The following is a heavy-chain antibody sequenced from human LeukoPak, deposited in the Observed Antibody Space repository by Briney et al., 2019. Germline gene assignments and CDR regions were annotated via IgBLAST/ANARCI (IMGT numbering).Heavy chain of an antibody. J-gene: IGHJ4*02. V-gene: IGHV1-69*04. CDR2: IIPILGIA. CDR1: GGTFSSYA. D-gene: IGHD2-15*01. Sequence: SVKVSCKASGGTFSSYAISWVRQAPGQGLEWMGRIIPILGIANYAQKFQGRVTITADKSTSTAYMELSRLKSDDSALYFCAREVAATFYSDCWGQGTLVTVSP. CDR3: AREVAATFYSDC.